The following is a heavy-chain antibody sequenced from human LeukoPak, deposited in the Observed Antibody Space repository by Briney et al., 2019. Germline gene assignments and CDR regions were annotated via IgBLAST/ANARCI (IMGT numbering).Heavy chain of an antibody. CDR2: ISWDRGSI. CDR3: AKDYTTMGRGAGAY. Sequence: GRSLRLSWVVSGFTFDDYAMHWVRHARGKGLGWGSGISWDRGSIAYADSVKGRFTISRDNAKNSLYLQMSSLRAEDTALYHCAKDYTTMGRGAGAYWGQRTLVTVSS. V-gene: IGHV3-9*01. CDR1: GFTFDDYA. J-gene: IGHJ4*02. D-gene: IGHD5-18*01.